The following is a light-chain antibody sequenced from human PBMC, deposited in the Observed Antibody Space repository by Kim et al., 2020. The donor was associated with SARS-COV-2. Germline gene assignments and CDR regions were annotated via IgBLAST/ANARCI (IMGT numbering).Light chain of an antibody. V-gene: IGKV1-39*01. Sequence: DIQMTQSPSSLSASVGDRVTITCRASQRIGRYLSWYQQRLGQAPKVLVYAASSLQSGVPSRFSGSGSETYFTLTINSLQPEDFATYFCQQSYTDPPTFGQGTKVDIK. CDR1: QRIGRY. CDR3: QQSYTDPPT. J-gene: IGKJ1*01. CDR2: AAS.